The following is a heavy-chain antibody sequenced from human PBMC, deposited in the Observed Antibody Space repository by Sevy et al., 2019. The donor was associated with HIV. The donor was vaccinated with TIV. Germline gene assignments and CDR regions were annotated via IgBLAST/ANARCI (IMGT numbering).Heavy chain of an antibody. Sequence: GGSLRLSCTASEFTFSSHAVAWVRQAPGKGLEWVSAISGSGENTQYADSMKGRFTISRDNVKNTLYLQMNSLRAEDTALYYCARDGRGIRAVEIWGQGTMVTVSS. CDR1: EFTFSSHA. V-gene: IGHV3-23*01. D-gene: IGHD1-26*01. CDR3: ARDGRGIRAVEI. J-gene: IGHJ3*02. CDR2: ISGSGENT.